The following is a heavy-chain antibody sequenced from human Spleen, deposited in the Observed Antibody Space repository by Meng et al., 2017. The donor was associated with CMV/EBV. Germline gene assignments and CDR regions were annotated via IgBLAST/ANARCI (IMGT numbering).Heavy chain of an antibody. CDR3: ARNGVESCLLTYNWFDP. CDR2: IIPIRGIA. J-gene: IGHJ5*02. V-gene: IGHV1-69*10. CDR1: GTFVSDD. D-gene: IGHD2-8*01. Sequence: GTFVSDDISWVRQAPGQGLEWMGGIIPIRGIANYAQKFQGRVTITADKSTSTDYMELSSLRSEDTAVYYCARNGVESCLLTYNWFDPWGQGTLVTVSS.